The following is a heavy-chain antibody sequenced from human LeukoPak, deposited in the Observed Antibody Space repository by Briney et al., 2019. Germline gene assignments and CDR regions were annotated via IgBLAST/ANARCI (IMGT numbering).Heavy chain of an antibody. Sequence: GRSLRLSCAASGFTFSSYGMHWVRQAPGKGLEWVAVISYDGSNKYYADSVKGRFTISRDNSKNTLYLQMNSLRAEDTAVYYCAKDHSSGWHYFDYWGQGTLVTVSS. CDR3: AKDHSSGWHYFDY. CDR1: GFTFSSYG. V-gene: IGHV3-30*18. J-gene: IGHJ4*02. CDR2: ISYDGSNK. D-gene: IGHD6-19*01.